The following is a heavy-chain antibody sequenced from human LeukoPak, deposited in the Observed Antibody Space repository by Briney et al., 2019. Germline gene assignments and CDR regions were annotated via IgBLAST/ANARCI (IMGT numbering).Heavy chain of an antibody. D-gene: IGHD3-10*01. CDR2: IYTGGST. CDR1: GFTVSSNY. V-gene: IGHV3-53*01. J-gene: IGHJ4*02. Sequence: GGSLRLSCAASGFTVSSNYKSWVRQAPGKGLEWVSVIYTGGSTYYADSVKGRFTISRDNSKNTLYLQMNSLRAEDTAVYYCARGTGPYYFDYWGQGTLVTVSS. CDR3: ARGTGPYYFDY.